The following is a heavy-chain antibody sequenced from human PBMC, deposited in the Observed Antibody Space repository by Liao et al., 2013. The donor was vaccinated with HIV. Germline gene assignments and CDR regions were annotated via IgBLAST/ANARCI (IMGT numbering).Heavy chain of an antibody. J-gene: IGHJ4*02. Sequence: QVQLQESGPGLVTPSQTLSLTCTVSGGSISSGSYYWSWIRQPAGKGLEWIGRIYTSGSTNYNPSLKSRVTISVDTSKNQFSLKLSSVTAADTAVYYCARVPVLPGIDYWGQGTLVTVSS. CDR2: IYTSGST. CDR1: GGSISSGSYY. V-gene: IGHV4-61*02. D-gene: IGHD7-27*01. CDR3: ARVPVLPGIDY.